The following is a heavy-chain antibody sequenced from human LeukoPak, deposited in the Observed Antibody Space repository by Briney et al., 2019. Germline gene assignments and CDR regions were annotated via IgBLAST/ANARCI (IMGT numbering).Heavy chain of an antibody. D-gene: IGHD6-19*01. CDR1: GGSISSGSYY. J-gene: IGHJ5*02. CDR2: IYYSGST. V-gene: IGHV4-61*09. Sequence: PSQTLSLTCTVSGGSISSGSYYWSWIRQPAGKGLEWIGYIYYSGSTNYNPSLKSRVTISVDTSKNQFSLKLSSVTAADTAVYYCARHGGLPPVLGYSSTIWFDPWGQGTLVTVSS. CDR3: ARHGGLPPVLGYSSTIWFDP.